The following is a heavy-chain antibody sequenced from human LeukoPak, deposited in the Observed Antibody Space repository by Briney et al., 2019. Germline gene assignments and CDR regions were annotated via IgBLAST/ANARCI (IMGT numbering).Heavy chain of an antibody. Sequence: LTGGSLRLSCAVSGFTFSNYGMSWVRQAPGMGLEWVSSISGSGSSTYYADSVKGRFTISRDNSKNTLYLQMNSLRAEDTAVYYCARSSFIAVAGSSYWGQGTLVTVSS. J-gene: IGHJ4*02. V-gene: IGHV3-23*01. CDR2: ISGSGSST. D-gene: IGHD6-19*01. CDR3: ARSSFIAVAGSSY. CDR1: GFTFSNYG.